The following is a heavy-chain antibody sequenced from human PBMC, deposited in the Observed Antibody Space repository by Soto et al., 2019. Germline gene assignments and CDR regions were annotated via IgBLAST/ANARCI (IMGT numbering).Heavy chain of an antibody. Sequence: VELVQSGAEVEKPGAAVRISCKTSGYTFTAYYIHWVRQAPGQGLEWMGWINPNSGVANYAQKFQGRVTMTRDTSISTVYMELTKMRSEDTTTYYCARQGSGSEYPQYFYYGMDVWGQGTTAAASS. D-gene: IGHD5-12*01. CDR3: ARQGSGSEYPQYFYYGMDV. J-gene: IGHJ6*02. CDR1: GYTFTAYY. CDR2: INPNSGVA. V-gene: IGHV1-2*02.